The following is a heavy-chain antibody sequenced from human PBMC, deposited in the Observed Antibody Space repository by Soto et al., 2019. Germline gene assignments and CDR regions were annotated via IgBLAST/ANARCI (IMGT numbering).Heavy chain of an antibody. Sequence: DVQLVESGGALVQPGESLRLSCVASGFAFGTQSMNWVRQAPGKGLEWVAYIKSSGDNIFYADSVKGRFTISRDNARNALYLQMNSLGADDRAVYYCLRAVGPNDWRKHYFQDWGQGILVTVSS. CDR2: IKSSGDNI. D-gene: IGHD2-21*01. CDR3: LRAVGPNDWRKHYFQD. J-gene: IGHJ4*02. V-gene: IGHV3-48*01. CDR1: GFAFGTQS.